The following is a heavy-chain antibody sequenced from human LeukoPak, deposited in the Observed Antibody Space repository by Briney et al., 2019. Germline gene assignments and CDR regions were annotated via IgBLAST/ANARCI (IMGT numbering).Heavy chain of an antibody. J-gene: IGHJ5*02. CDR3: AKDHGIAVAAPNWFDP. Sequence: GGSLRLSCAASGFTFSSYGMHWVRQAPGKGLEWVAFIRYDGSNKYYADSVKGRFTISRDNSKNTLYLQMNSLRAEDTAVYYRAKDHGIAVAAPNWFDPWGQGTLVTVSS. CDR1: GFTFSSYG. D-gene: IGHD6-19*01. V-gene: IGHV3-30*02. CDR2: IRYDGSNK.